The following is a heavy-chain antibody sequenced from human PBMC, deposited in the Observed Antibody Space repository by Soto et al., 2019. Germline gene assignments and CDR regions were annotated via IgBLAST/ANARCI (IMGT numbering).Heavy chain of an antibody. D-gene: IGHD1-20*01. CDR1: GGSITSGDYY. Sequence: PSETLSLTCTVSGGSITSGDYYWSWIRQPPGKGLEWIGNIYYSGRAYYNPSLKSRLNISVDTSKNQFSLKVSGVSAADTAVYYCATSQKGYNWNYFDHWGQGALVTVSS. V-gene: IGHV4-30-4*01. CDR2: IYYSGRA. CDR3: ATSQKGYNWNYFDH. J-gene: IGHJ4*02.